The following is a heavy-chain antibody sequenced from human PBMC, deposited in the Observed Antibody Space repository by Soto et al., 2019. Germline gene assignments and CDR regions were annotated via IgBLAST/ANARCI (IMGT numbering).Heavy chain of an antibody. Sequence: QVHLVESGGGVVQPGRSLRLSCAASGFTFSSYVMHWVRQAPGKGLEWVVVISKDGNSKHYADSVKGRFTISRDNSKNTLYLQMNSLRGEDTAVYYCARSYCGDDCALDYWGQGTLVTV. CDR2: ISKDGNSK. J-gene: IGHJ4*02. CDR1: GFTFSSYV. D-gene: IGHD2-21*02. V-gene: IGHV3-30-3*01. CDR3: ARSYCGDDCALDY.